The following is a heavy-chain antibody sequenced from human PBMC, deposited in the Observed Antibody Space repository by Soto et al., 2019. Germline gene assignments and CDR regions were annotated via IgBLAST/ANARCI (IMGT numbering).Heavy chain of an antibody. Sequence: GASVKVSCKASGYNFTTYAIYWVLQAPRQRLEWLGWINGGNDKTGYSQRFQGRLTITKKTSATTAFMELSNLRSEDTAVYYCARVGYCDSDGFPRPYDYWGQGTLVTVSS. D-gene: IGHD3-22*01. CDR3: ARVGYCDSDGFPRPYDY. J-gene: IGHJ4*02. CDR1: GYNFTTYA. V-gene: IGHV1-3*01. CDR2: INGGNDKT.